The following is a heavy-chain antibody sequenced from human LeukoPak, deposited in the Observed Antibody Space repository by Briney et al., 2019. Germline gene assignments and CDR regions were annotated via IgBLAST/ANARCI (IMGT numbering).Heavy chain of an antibody. CDR2: IGTAGDT. CDR1: GFTFSSYD. V-gene: IGHV3-13*01. D-gene: IGHD3-22*01. J-gene: IGHJ4*02. CDR3: ARGSSDSSGYYFFDY. Sequence: GGSLRLSCAASGFTFSSYDMHRVRQATGKGLEWVSAIGTAGDTYYPGSVKGRFTISRENAKNSLYLQMNSLRAGDTAVYYCARGSSDSSGYYFFDYWGQGTLVTVSS.